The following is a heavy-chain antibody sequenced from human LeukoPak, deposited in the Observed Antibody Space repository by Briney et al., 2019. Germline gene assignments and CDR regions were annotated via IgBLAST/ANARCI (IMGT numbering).Heavy chain of an antibody. D-gene: IGHD2-2*01. CDR1: GFTVSSNY. J-gene: IGHJ4*02. CDR2: IYSGGST. CDR3: AKDGGYCSSTSCYGFDY. V-gene: IGHV3-53*05. Sequence: GGSLRLSCAASGFTVSSNYMSWVRQAPGKGLEWVSVIYSGGSTYYADSVKGRFTISRDNSKNTLYLQMNILRAEDTAVYYCAKDGGYCSSTSCYGFDYWGQGTLVTVSS.